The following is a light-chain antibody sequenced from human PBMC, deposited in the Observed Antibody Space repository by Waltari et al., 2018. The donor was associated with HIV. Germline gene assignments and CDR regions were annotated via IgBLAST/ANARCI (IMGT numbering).Light chain of an antibody. Sequence: QSVLTQPPSASGTPGQRVTISCSGSSSNIGSNTVNWYQQLPGTAPKLLSYSNNQRPSGVPDRFSGSKSGTSASLAISGLQSEDEADYYCATWDDSLNGRWVFGGGTKLTVL. CDR2: SNN. CDR3: ATWDDSLNGRWV. V-gene: IGLV1-44*01. CDR1: SSNIGSNT. J-gene: IGLJ3*02.